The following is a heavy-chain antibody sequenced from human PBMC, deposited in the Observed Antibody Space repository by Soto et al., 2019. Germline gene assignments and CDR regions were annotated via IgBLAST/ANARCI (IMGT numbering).Heavy chain of an antibody. D-gene: IGHD5-18*01. J-gene: IGHJ4*02. CDR3: ARGYSYGLDSHIDY. CDR2: ISYDGSNK. V-gene: IGHV3-30-3*01. Sequence: GSLRLSCAASGFTFSSYAMHWVRQAPGKGLEWVAVISYDGSNKYYADSVKGRFTISRDNSKNTLYLQMNSLRVEDTAVYYCARGYSYGLDSHIDYWGQGNLVTVS. CDR1: GFTFSSYA.